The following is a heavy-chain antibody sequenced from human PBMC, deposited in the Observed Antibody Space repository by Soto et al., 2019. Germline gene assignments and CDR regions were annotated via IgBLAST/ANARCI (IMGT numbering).Heavy chain of an antibody. J-gene: IGHJ4*02. CDR2: IISMFGTA. V-gene: IGHV1-69*12. CDR3: ASGIQLWLRQINNGYSG. CDR1: GGTFSTYA. D-gene: IGHD5-18*01. Sequence: QVQLVQSGAEVKKPESSVKVSCKAPGGTFSTYAISWVRQAPGQGLEWMGGIISMFGTANYAQRFHDRVTITADESTNTVYMELSSLRSEDTAVYFCASGIQLWLRQINNGYSGWGQGTLVTVSS.